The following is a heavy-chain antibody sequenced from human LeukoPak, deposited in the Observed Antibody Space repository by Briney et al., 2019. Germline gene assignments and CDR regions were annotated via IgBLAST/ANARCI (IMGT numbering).Heavy chain of an antibody. V-gene: IGHV3-21*01. CDR2: ISSSSSYI. D-gene: IGHD2-15*01. J-gene: IGHJ1*01. CDR1: GFTFSSYS. Sequence: GGSLRLSCAASGFTFSSYSMNWVRQAPGKGLEWVSSISSSSSYIYYADPVKGRFTISRDNAKNSLYLQMNSLRAEDTAVYYCARADYCSGGSCYPNWGQGTLVTVSS. CDR3: ARADYCSGGSCYPN.